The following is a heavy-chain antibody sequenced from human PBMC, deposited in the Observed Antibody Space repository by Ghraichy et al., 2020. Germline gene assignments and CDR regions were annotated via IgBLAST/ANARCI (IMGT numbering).Heavy chain of an antibody. CDR1: GYSISSGYY. CDR3: ARALYSELSLFLGLYPKTENWFDP. V-gene: IGHV4-38-2*01. Sequence: SETLSLTCAVSGYSISSGYYWGWIRQPPGKGLEWIGSIYHSGSTYYNPSLKSRVTISVDTSKNQFSLKLSSVTAADTAVYYCARALYSELSLFLGLYPKTENWFDPWGQGTLVTVSS. D-gene: IGHD3-16*02. CDR2: IYHSGST. J-gene: IGHJ5*02.